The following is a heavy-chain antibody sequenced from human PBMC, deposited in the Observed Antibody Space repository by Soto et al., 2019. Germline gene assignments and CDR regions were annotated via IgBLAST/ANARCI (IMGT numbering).Heavy chain of an antibody. CDR1: GGSIGSYY. D-gene: IGHD6-13*01. Sequence: SETLSLTCTVSGGSIGSYYWNWIRQPPGEPLEWIGYIYYSGSTSYNPSLKSRVTFSLDTSKNQFSLRLDSVTAADTAVYYCARNFDIAATGTAFDSWGRGVLVTVSS. J-gene: IGHJ4*02. CDR2: IYYSGST. CDR3: ARNFDIAATGTAFDS. V-gene: IGHV4-59*12.